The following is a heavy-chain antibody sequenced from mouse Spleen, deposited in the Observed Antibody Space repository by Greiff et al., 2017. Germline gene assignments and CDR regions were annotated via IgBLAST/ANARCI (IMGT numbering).Heavy chain of an antibody. J-gene: IGHJ3*01. CDR3: ARGLRRSIFAY. D-gene: IGHD2-2*01. V-gene: IGHV1-77*01. CDR1: GYTFTDYY. Sequence: QVQLKQSGAELARPGASVKLSCKASGYTFTDYYINWVKQRTGQGLEWIGEIYPGSGNTYYNEKFKGKATLTADKSSSTAYMQLSSLTSEDSAVYFCARGLRRSIFAYWGQGTLVTVSA. CDR2: IYPGSGNT.